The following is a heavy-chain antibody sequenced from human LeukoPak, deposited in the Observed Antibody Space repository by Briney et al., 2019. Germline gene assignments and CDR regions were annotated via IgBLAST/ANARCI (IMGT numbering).Heavy chain of an antibody. CDR3: ARALLGVGATSPWFDP. J-gene: IGHJ5*02. CDR2: IYYSRST. CDR1: GGSISSYY. D-gene: IGHD1-26*01. Sequence: SETLSLTCTVSGGSISSYYWSWIRQPPGKGLEWIGYIYYSRSTNYNPSLKSRVTISVDTSKNQFSLKPTSLTAADTAVYYCARALLGVGATSPWFDPWGQGTLVTVSS. V-gene: IGHV4-59*01.